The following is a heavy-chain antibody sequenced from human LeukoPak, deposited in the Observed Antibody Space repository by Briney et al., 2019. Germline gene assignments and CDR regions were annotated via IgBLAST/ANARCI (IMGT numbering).Heavy chain of an antibody. CDR3: AKVLSFALDDAFDI. J-gene: IGHJ3*02. Sequence: GGSLRLSCAASGFTFDDYAMHWVRQAPGKGLEGVSGISWNSGSIGYADSVKGRFTISRDNAKNSLYLQMNSLRAEDTALYYCAKVLSFALDDAFDIWGQGTMVTVSS. CDR2: ISWNSGSI. CDR1: GFTFDDYA. V-gene: IGHV3-9*01.